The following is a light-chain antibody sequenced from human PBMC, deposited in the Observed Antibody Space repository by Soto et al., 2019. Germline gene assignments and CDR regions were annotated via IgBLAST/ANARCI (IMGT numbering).Light chain of an antibody. J-gene: IGKJ4*01. CDR1: QSLLRSDGYSS. CDR2: MGS. CDR3: MQARQAPPP. V-gene: IGKV2-28*01. Sequence: DIVMTQSPVSLPVTPGEPAFISCRSSQSLLRSDGYSSLDWYRQKSGQSPQLLIHMGSIRASEVSDRISGSGSGTEFTLKISRVEAADVVGYFCMQARQAPPPFGGGNKVQLK.